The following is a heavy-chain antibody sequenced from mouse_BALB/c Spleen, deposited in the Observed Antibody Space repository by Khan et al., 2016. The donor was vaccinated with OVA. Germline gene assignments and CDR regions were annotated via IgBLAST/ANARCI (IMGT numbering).Heavy chain of an antibody. CDR2: IAPGSGSS. D-gene: IGHD1-1*01. CDR1: GYTFTSYW. J-gene: IGHJ4*01. CDR3: ARENYDGSSRYAMDY. Sequence: DLVKPGPSVKLSCKASGYTFTSYWINWIKQRPGQGLEWIGRIAPGSGSSYYNGMFKGKATLTVDTSSSTAYIQLSSLSSEDSAVYFCARENYDGSSRYAMDYWGQGTSVTVSS. V-gene: IGHV1S41*01.